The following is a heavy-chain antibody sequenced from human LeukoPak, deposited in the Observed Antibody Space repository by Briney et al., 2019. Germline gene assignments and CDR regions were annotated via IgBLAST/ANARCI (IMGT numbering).Heavy chain of an antibody. CDR3: ARMGIAVAGTGY. J-gene: IGHJ4*02. V-gene: IGHV3-21*01. D-gene: IGHD6-19*01. CDR2: ISSSSTYI. Sequence: GGSLRLSCAASGFTFSSYSMDWVRQAPGKGLEWVSSISSSSTYIYYADSVKGRFTISRDNAKNSLYLQMNSLRAEDTAVYYCARMGIAVAGTGYWGQGTLVTVSS. CDR1: GFTFSSYS.